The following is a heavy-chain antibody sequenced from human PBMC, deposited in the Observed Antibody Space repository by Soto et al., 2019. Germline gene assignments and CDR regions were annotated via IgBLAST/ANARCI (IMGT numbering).Heavy chain of an antibody. D-gene: IGHD3-22*01. Sequence: EVQLVESGGGLVQPGRSLRLSCAASGFTFDDYAMHWVRQAPGKGLEWVSGISWNSGSIGYADSVKGRFTISRDNAKNSXYLQMNSLRXEXXALYYCAKAGEASMIVAWFDPWGQGTLVTVSS. J-gene: IGHJ5*02. CDR3: AKAGEASMIVAWFDP. CDR2: ISWNSGSI. CDR1: GFTFDDYA. V-gene: IGHV3-9*01.